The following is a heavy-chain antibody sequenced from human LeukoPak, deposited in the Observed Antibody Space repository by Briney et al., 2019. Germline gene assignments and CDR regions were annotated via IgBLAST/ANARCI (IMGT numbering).Heavy chain of an antibody. CDR3: AKAPYDYVWGSYRLTVGMDV. D-gene: IGHD3-16*02. Sequence: GGSLRLSCAASGFTFSSYAMSWVRQAPGKGLEWVSAISGSGGSTYYADSVKDRFTISRDNSKNTLYLQMNSLRAEDTAVYYCAKAPYDYVWGSYRLTVGMDVWGQGTTVTVSS. V-gene: IGHV3-23*01. J-gene: IGHJ6*02. CDR1: GFTFSSYA. CDR2: ISGSGGST.